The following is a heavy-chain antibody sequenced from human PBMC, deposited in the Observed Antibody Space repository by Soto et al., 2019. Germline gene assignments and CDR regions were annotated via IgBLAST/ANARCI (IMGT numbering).Heavy chain of an antibody. D-gene: IGHD3-22*01. CDR3: ARGLYYYDSSGYWGY. V-gene: IGHV3-74*01. Sequence: PGGSLRLSCAASGFTFSSDAMSWVRQVPGKGPVWVSRINGDGSFTSYADAVKGRFTISRDNAKNSLYLQMNSLRDEDTAVYYCARGLYYYDSSGYWGYWGQGTLVTVSS. J-gene: IGHJ4*02. CDR2: INGDGSFT. CDR1: GFTFSSDA.